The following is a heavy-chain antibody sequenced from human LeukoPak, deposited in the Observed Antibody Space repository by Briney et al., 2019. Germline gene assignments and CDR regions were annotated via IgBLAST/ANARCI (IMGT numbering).Heavy chain of an antibody. J-gene: IGHJ6*02. D-gene: IGHD6-13*01. V-gene: IGHV4-61*08. CDR1: GGSISSGGYY. CDR3: ARDRSSSWYGGPYYGMDV. Sequence: PSETLSLTCTVSGGSISSGGYYWSWIRQPPGKGLEWIGYIYYSGSTNYNPSLKSRVTISVDTSKNQFSLKLSSVTAADTAVYYCARDRSSSWYGGPYYGMDVWGQGTTVTVSS. CDR2: IYYSGST.